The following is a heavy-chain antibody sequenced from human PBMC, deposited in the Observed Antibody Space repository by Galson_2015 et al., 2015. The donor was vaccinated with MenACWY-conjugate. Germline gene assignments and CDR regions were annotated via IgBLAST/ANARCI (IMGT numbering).Heavy chain of an antibody. CDR2: MYYSGSA. CDR1: GGSINSYY. D-gene: IGHD3-3*02. J-gene: IGHJ4*02. CDR3: ARGVNLASMAGC. V-gene: IGHV4-59*01. Sequence: SETLSLTCTVPGGSINSYYWSWIRQPPGKGLEWIGYMYYSGSANYNPSLKSRVTISVDTSKNQFSLTMTSVTAADTAVYYCARGVNLASMAGCWGQGTLVTVSS.